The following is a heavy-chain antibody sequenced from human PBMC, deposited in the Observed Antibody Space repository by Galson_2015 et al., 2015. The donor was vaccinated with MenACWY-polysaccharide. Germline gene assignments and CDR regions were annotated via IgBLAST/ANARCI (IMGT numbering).Heavy chain of an antibody. Sequence: SLRLSCAASGFTFISYAMSWVRQAPGKGLEWVSAIRSSGTNTYYADSVKGRFTISRDNSKNTLYLQMNSLRAEDTAVYYCAKDSTDFWSVAGRFDHWGQGTLVTVSS. CDR1: GFTFISYA. CDR2: IRSSGTNT. V-gene: IGHV3-23*01. D-gene: IGHD3-3*01. J-gene: IGHJ5*02. CDR3: AKDSTDFWSVAGRFDH.